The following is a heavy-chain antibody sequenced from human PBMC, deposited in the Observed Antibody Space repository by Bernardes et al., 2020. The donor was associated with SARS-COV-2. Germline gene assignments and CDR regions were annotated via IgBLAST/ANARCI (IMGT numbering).Heavy chain of an antibody. CDR3: AKDPRRGSYYGGFDC. J-gene: IGHJ4*02. Sequence: GGSLRLSCAASGFTLHSYWMHWVSQAPGKGLVWVSRISSDGRTITYADSVEGRFTISRDNAKNTLYLQMSSLRADDTAVYYCAKDPRRGSYYGGFDCWGQGTLVTVSS. V-gene: IGHV3-74*03. CDR2: ISSDGRTI. CDR1: GFTLHSYW. D-gene: IGHD1-26*01.